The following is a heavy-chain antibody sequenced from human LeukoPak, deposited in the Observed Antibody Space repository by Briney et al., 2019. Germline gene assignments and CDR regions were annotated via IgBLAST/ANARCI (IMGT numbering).Heavy chain of an antibody. CDR2: IKQDGSEK. CDR3: ARGEGAEMATITGFDY. Sequence: PGGSLRLSCAASGFTFSDAWMSWVRQAPGKGLEWVANIKQDGSEKYYVDSVKGRFTISRDNAKNSLYLQMNSLRAEDTAVYYCARGEGAEMATITGFDYWGQGTLVTVSS. V-gene: IGHV3-7*05. D-gene: IGHD5-24*01. CDR1: GFTFSDAW. J-gene: IGHJ4*02.